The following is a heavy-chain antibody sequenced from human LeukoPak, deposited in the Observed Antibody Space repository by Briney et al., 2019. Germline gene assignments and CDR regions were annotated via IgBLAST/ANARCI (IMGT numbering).Heavy chain of an antibody. CDR2: IYTSGST. CDR3: ARDDYGGSPYYYYYMDV. D-gene: IGHD4-23*01. V-gene: IGHV4-4*07. Sequence: SETLSLTCTVSGGSISSYYWSWIRQPAGKGLEWIGRIYTSGSTNYHPSLKSRVTISVDTSKNQFSLKLSSVTAADTAVYYCARDDYGGSPYYYYYMDVWGKGTTVTVSS. CDR1: GGSISSYY. J-gene: IGHJ6*03.